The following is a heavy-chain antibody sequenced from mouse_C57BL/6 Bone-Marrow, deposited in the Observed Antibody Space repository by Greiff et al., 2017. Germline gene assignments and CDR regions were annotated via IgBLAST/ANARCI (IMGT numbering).Heavy chain of an antibody. CDR3: ARRSYDWYFDV. D-gene: IGHD1-1*01. CDR1: GFTFSDYG. J-gene: IGHJ1*03. CDR2: ISNLAYSI. V-gene: IGHV5-15*04. Sequence: DVHLVESGGGLVQPGGSLKLSCAASGFTFSDYGMAWVRQAPRKGPEWVAFISNLAYSIYYADTVTGRFTISRENAKNTLYLEMSSLRSEDTAMYYCARRSYDWYFDVWGTGTTVTVSS.